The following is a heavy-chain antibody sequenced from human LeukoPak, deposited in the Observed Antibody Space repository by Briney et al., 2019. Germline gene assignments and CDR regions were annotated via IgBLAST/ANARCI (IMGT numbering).Heavy chain of an antibody. D-gene: IGHD5-18*01. V-gene: IGHV4-34*01. J-gene: IGHJ6*03. CDR3: AKHGVQLWLGVKYYMDV. CDR2: INHSGST. Sequence: PSETLSLTCAVYGGSFSGYYWSWIRQPPGKGLEWIGEINHSGSTNYHPSLKSRVTMSVDTSKNQFSLNLSSVTAADTAVYYCAKHGVQLWLGVKYYMDVWGKGTTVTVSS. CDR1: GGSFSGYY.